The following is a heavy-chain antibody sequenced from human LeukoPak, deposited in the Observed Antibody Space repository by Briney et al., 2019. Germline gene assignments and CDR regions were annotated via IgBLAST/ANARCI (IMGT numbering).Heavy chain of an antibody. CDR1: GGSISSSNW. CDR3: ARKTATAFSGYFQH. Sequence: SETLSLTCAVSGGSISSSNWWSWVRQPPGKGLEWIGEIYHSGSTNYNPSLKSRVTISVDKSKNQFSLKLSSVTAADTAVYYCARKTATAFSGYFQHWGQGTLVTVSS. J-gene: IGHJ1*01. CDR2: IYHSGST. V-gene: IGHV4-4*02. D-gene: IGHD5-24*01.